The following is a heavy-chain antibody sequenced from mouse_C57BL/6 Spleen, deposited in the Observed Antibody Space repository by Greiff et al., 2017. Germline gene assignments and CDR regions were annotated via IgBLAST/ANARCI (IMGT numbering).Heavy chain of an antibody. V-gene: IGHV1-61*01. CDR1: GYTFTSYW. Sequence: QVQLKQPGAELVRPGSSVKLSCKASGYTFTSYWMDWVKQRPGQGLEWIGNIYPSDSETHYNQKFKDKATLTVDKSSSTAYMQLSSLTSEDSAVYYCATYGNYGYWGQGTTLTVSS. J-gene: IGHJ2*01. CDR3: ATYGNYGY. CDR2: IYPSDSET. D-gene: IGHD2-1*01.